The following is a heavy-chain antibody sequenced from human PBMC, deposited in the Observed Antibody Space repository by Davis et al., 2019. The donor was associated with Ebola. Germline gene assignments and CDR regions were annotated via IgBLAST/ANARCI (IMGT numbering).Heavy chain of an antibody. V-gene: IGHV3-23*01. J-gene: IGHJ4*02. CDR3: ARDIGGITIRQVIDY. CDR2: ISGSGGST. D-gene: IGHD1-14*01. Sequence: GGSLRLSCTDSVITFSSYAMTWVRQAPGKGLEWVSAISGSGGSTYYADSVKGRFTISRDNSKNTLYLQMNSLRAEDTAIYYCARDIGGITIRQVIDYWGQGTLVTVSS. CDR1: VITFSSYA.